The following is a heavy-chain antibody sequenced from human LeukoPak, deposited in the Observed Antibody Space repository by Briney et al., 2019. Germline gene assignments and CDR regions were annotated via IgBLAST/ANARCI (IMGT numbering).Heavy chain of an antibody. CDR1: GGSISSYY. CDR2: IYYSGST. CDR3: ATNGADHFDSNPYPWEGAFDI. D-gene: IGHD3-22*01. Sequence: PSETLSLTCTVSGGSISSYYWSWIRQPPGKGLEWIGYIYYSGSTNYSPSLKSRVTISVDASKNQFSLRLSSATAADTAVYYCATNGADHFDSNPYPWEGAFDIWGQGTMVTVSS. J-gene: IGHJ3*02. V-gene: IGHV4-59*01.